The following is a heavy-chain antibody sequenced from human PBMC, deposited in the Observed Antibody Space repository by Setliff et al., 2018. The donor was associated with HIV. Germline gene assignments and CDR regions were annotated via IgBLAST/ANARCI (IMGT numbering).Heavy chain of an antibody. CDR2: ISGSGGST. V-gene: IGHV3-23*01. D-gene: IGHD4-4*01. CDR1: GSTFSSYA. J-gene: IGHJ4*02. Sequence: GGSLRLSCAASGSTFSSYAMSWVRQAPGKGLEWFSGISGSGGSTYYADSVKGRFTIPRDNSKNTLYLQMNSLRAEDTAVYYCAKDSDYSNYGGLDYWGQGTLVTVSS. CDR3: AKDSDYSNYGGLDY.